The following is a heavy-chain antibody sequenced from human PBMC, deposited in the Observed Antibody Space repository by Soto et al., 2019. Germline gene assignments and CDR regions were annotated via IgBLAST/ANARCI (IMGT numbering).Heavy chain of an antibody. CDR2: MNPNSGNT. Sequence: ASVKVSCKASGYTFTSYDINWVRQATGQGLEWMGWMNPNSGNTGYAQKFQGRVTMTRNTSISTAYMELRSLRSEDTAVYYCARGRSTGTTYLDYYYGMDVWGPGTKVTVSS. V-gene: IGHV1-8*01. D-gene: IGHD1-7*01. CDR3: ARGRSTGTTYLDYYYGMDV. J-gene: IGHJ6*02. CDR1: GYTFTSYD.